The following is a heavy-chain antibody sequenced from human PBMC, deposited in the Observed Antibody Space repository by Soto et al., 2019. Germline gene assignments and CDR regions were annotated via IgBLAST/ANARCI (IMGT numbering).Heavy chain of an antibody. V-gene: IGHV4-59*01. CDR2: IYYSGST. CDR3: GRDYYDSSGYFGYFDY. Sequence: SETLSLTCTVSGGSISSYYWSWIRQPPGKGLEWIGYIYYSGSTNYNPSLKSRVTISVDTSKNQFSLKLSSVTAADTAVYYCGRDYYDSSGYFGYFDYRGQGTLVTVSS. J-gene: IGHJ4*02. CDR1: GGSISSYY. D-gene: IGHD3-22*01.